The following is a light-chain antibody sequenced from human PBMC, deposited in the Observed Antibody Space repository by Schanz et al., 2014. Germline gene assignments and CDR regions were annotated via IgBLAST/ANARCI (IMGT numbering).Light chain of an antibody. CDR2: DAS. Sequence: EIVLTQSPATLSLSPGERATLSCRVSQSVGTYLAWYQQKPGQAPRLLIYDASNRATGIPARFSGSGSETEFTLTISSLQSEDFAVYYCQQYGGSPPFTFGPGTKVDIK. CDR1: QSVGTY. V-gene: IGKV3-11*01. CDR3: QQYGGSPPFT. J-gene: IGKJ3*01.